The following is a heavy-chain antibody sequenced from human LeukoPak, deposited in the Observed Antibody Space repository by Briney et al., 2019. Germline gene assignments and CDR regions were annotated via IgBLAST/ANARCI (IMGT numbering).Heavy chain of an antibody. J-gene: IGHJ3*02. Sequence: GGSLRLSCAASGFTLSTYSMNWVRQAPGKGLEWVSYISSSSTIYYADSVKGRFTISRDNAKNSLYLQMNSLRDEDTAVYHCASWGIAGAFDIWGQGTMVTVSS. CDR1: GFTLSTYS. D-gene: IGHD6-13*01. V-gene: IGHV3-48*02. CDR3: ASWGIAGAFDI. CDR2: ISSSSTI.